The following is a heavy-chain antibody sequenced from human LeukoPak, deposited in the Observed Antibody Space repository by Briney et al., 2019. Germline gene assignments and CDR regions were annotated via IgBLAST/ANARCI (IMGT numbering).Heavy chain of an antibody. V-gene: IGHV3-48*03. D-gene: IGHD3-3*01. CDR2: IGSRGSTV. J-gene: IGHJ4*02. Sequence: GGSLRLSCAASGFTFSAYEMNWVRQAPGKGLEWVSYIGSRGSTVYYADSVKGRFTISRDNAKNTLYLQMNSLRAEDTAVYYCARDYDFWSGHLDYWGQGTLVTVSS. CDR3: ARDYDFWSGHLDY. CDR1: GFTFSAYE.